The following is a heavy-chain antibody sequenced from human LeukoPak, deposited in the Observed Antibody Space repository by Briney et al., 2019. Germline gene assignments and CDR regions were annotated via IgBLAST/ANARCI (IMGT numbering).Heavy chain of an antibody. CDR3: AKDLDGWFGELLSPLGY. V-gene: IGHV3-30*18. J-gene: IGHJ4*02. CDR2: ISYGGSSK. CDR1: GFTFSSYG. Sequence: PGRSLRLACAASGFTFSSYGIHWVRQAPGKGLEWVALISYGGSSKYYADSVTGRFTISRDNSKDTLYLQMNSLRVEDTAVYYCAKDLDGWFGELLSPLGYWGQGTLVTVSA. D-gene: IGHD3-10*01.